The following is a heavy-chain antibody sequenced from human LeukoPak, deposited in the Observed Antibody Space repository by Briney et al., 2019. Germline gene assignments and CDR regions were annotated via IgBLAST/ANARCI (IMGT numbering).Heavy chain of an antibody. CDR3: ATDGLTVGATTFLDY. J-gene: IGHJ4*02. D-gene: IGHD1-26*01. Sequence: ASVKVSCKASGYTFTGYYMHWVRQAPGQGLEWMGWINPNSGGTNYAQKFQGRVTMTRDTSISTAYMELSRLRSDDTAVYYCATDGLTVGATTFLDYWGQGTLVTVSS. CDR1: GYTFTGYY. CDR2: INPNSGGT. V-gene: IGHV1-2*02.